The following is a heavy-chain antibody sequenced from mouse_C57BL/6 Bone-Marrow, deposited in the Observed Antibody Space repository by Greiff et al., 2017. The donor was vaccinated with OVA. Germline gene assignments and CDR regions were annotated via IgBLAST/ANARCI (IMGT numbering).Heavy chain of an antibody. Sequence: EVQVVESGGGLVKPGGSLKLSCAASGFTFSSYSMSWVRQTPEKRLEWVATISDGGSYTYYPDNVKGRFTISRDNAKNNLYLQMSHLKSEDTAMYYCARDPYSRVWYFDVWGTGTTVTVSS. CDR3: ARDPYSRVWYFDV. D-gene: IGHD2-10*01. V-gene: IGHV5-4*01. J-gene: IGHJ1*03. CDR1: GFTFSSYS. CDR2: ISDGGSYT.